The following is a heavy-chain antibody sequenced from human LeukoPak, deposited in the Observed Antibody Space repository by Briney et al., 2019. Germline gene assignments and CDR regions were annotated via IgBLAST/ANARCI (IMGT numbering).Heavy chain of an antibody. CDR3: AKAGGFCSTTTCRKDWYFPL. CDR2: ISGSGNSI. Sequence: PGGSLRLSCAASGFTFSNYGMSWVRQSPGKGLEWVSGISGSGNSIYYADSVKGRFSISRDNSKNKVFVQMNSLRVEDTAVYYCAKAGGFCSTTTCRKDWYFPLWGRGTLVSVSS. CDR1: GFTFSNYG. V-gene: IGHV3-23*01. J-gene: IGHJ2*01. D-gene: IGHD2-2*01.